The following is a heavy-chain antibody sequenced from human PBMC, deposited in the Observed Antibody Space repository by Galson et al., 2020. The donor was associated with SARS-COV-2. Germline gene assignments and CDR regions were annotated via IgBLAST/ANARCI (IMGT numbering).Heavy chain of an antibody. CDR1: DEPITTGAYS. CDR2: IYRFVAT. CDR3: ASSPMTTVTTGPFDN. V-gene: IGHV4-30-2*01. Sequence: ASKPLSPPCTPPDEPITTGAYSWSCIRQPPAKGLEWIGNIYRFVATNYNPSLKSRVTMSLDNSNTKFSLSLTGVTAADTAVYYCASSPMTTVTTGPFDNWGQGALVTVSS. J-gene: IGHJ4*02. D-gene: IGHD4-17*01.